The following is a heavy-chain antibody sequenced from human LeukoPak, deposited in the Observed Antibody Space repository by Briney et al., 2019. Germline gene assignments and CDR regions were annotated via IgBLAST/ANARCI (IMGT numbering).Heavy chain of an antibody. CDR3: AREGLTSVIAFDS. D-gene: IGHD2-15*01. J-gene: IGHJ5*01. V-gene: IGHV3-21*01. Sequence: GGSLRPSCAASGFTFSYYTMHWVRQAPGKGLEWVSSISGTSKYIYYEDSLKGRFTVSRDNADNSLSLHIASLRGDDTAVYYCAREGLTSVIAFDSWGQGTLVTVSS. CDR2: ISGTSKYI. CDR1: GFTFSYYT.